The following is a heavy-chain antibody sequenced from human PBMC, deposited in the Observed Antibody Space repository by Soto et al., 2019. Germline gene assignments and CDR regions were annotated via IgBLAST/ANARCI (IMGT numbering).Heavy chain of an antibody. D-gene: IGHD6-13*01. J-gene: IGHJ6*02. CDR1: GYTLTELS. CDR3: ARDRIAAAGTGYYYGMDV. V-gene: IGHV1-24*01. CDR2: FDPEDGET. Sequence: ASVKVSCKVSGYTLTELSMHWVRQAPGKGLEWMGGFDPEDGETIYAQKFQGRVTMTEDTSTDTAYMELSSLRSDDTAVYYCARDRIAAAGTGYYYGMDVWGQGTTVTVSS.